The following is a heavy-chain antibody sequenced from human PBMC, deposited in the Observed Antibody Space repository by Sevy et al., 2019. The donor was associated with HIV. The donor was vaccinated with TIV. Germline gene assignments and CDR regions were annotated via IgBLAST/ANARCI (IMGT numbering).Heavy chain of an antibody. CDR2: IYPADSDI. CDR3: ARWATYYYDTSGFKYFDR. Sequence: GESLKISCKGSGYSFTSYWIGWVRQIPGKGLEWMGIIYPADSDIRYSRSFQGQVTISADKSISTAYLQWSSLKASDTAMYYCARWATYYYDTSGFKYFDRWGQGTLVTVSS. CDR1: GYSFTSYW. J-gene: IGHJ5*02. D-gene: IGHD3-22*01. V-gene: IGHV5-51*01.